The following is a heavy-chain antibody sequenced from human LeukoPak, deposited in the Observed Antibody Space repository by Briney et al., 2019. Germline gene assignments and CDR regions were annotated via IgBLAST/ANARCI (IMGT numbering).Heavy chain of an antibody. D-gene: IGHD2-2*01. Sequence: SETLSLTCNVSGSSITAFYWSWIRQSPGKGLEWIGSFQYSGNSNYNPSLKSRVAMSVDTSKRQLSLRLTSVTAADTAVYYCARFHGYCSSTSCYGHFDYWGQGTLVTVSS. CDR3: ARFHGYCSSTSCYGHFDY. CDR1: GSSITAFY. J-gene: IGHJ4*02. V-gene: IGHV4-59*01. CDR2: FQYSGNS.